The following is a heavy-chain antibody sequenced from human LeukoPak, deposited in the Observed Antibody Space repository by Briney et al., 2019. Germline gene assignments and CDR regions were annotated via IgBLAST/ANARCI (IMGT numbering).Heavy chain of an antibody. CDR3: ASDVRSLEARDAFDL. CDR1: GYSLSELS. V-gene: IGHV1-24*01. Sequence: ASVKVSCKASGYSLSELSMHWVRQVPGKGLEWMGGIDPEDGKILYAQKFQGRVTLTEDKSTETNFLELSSLRSEDTAVYYCASDVRSLEARDAFDLWGQGTLVTVSS. CDR2: IDPEDGKI. J-gene: IGHJ3*01. D-gene: IGHD3-16*02.